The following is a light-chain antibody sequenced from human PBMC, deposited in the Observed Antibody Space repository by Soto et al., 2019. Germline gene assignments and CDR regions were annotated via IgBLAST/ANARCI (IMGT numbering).Light chain of an antibody. CDR3: ATWDDSLKGFYV. CDR1: SSNSGSSY. CDR2: SNN. V-gene: IGLV1-47*01. J-gene: IGLJ1*01. Sequence: QSVLTQPPSASGTPGQRVTISCSGSSSNSGSSYVYCYPQLPGTAPKLLIYSNNQRPSGVPDRFSGSKSGTSASLAISGLRSDDEADYFCATWDDSLKGFYVFGTGTRSPP.